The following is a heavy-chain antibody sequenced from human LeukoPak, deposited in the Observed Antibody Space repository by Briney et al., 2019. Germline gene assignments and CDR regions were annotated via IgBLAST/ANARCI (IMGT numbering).Heavy chain of an antibody. D-gene: IGHD3-9*01. J-gene: IGHJ4*02. Sequence: GGSLRLSCAASGFTFSSYAMSWVRQAPGKGLEWVSAISGSGGSTYYADSVKGRFTISRDNSKNTLYPQMNSLRAEDTAVYYCAKDPEGGYDILTGYYMDYWGQGTLVTVPS. CDR3: AKDPEGGYDILTGYYMDY. V-gene: IGHV3-23*01. CDR2: ISGSGGST. CDR1: GFTFSSYA.